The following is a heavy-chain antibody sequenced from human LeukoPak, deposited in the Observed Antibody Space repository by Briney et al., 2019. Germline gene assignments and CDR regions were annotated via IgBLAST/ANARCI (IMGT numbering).Heavy chain of an antibody. D-gene: IGHD2-2*01. Sequence: ASVNVSCKASGYTFTGYYIHLVRQAPGQGLEWMGWINPNSGGTNYAQKFQGRVTMTRDTSISTAYMELSRLRSDDTAVYYCARGRSRELEDCSSTSCPLSWFDPWGQGTLVTVSS. CDR2: INPNSGGT. V-gene: IGHV1-2*02. CDR3: ARGRSRELEDCSSTSCPLSWFDP. CDR1: GYTFTGYY. J-gene: IGHJ5*02.